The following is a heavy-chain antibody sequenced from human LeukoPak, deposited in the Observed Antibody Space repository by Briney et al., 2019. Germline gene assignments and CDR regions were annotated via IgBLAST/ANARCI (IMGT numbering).Heavy chain of an antibody. CDR2: ISGDGGVT. CDR1: GFTFRDFS. CDR3: AKGNNSISYNFDY. V-gene: IGHV3-43*02. Sequence: GGSLRLSCAASGFTFRDFSMHWVRQVAGKGLEWVSLISGDGGVTHYGDSVRGRLTISRDNSKNSLYLQMSSLRVEDTALYYCAKGNNSISYNFDYWGQGTLVTVSS. D-gene: IGHD4-11*01. J-gene: IGHJ4*02.